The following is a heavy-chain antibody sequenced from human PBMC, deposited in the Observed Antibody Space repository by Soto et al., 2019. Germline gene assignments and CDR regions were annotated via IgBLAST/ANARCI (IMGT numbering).Heavy chain of an antibody. Sequence: EVQLVESGGGLVQPGGSLRLSCVGSGFTFSSQWMSWVRQAPGKGLEWVANIKEDGSEKYYVDSVKGRFTISRDNAKNSLYLQLNSQRDEDTAVYFCARERVCDYWGQGTLVIVSS. CDR3: ARERVCDY. V-gene: IGHV3-7*05. CDR2: IKEDGSEK. J-gene: IGHJ4*02. CDR1: GFTFSSQW.